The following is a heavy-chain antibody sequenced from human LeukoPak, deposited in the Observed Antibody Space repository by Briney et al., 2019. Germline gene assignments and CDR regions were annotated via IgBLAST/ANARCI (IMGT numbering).Heavy chain of an antibody. Sequence: SETLSLTCTVSGGSISSYYWSWIRQPPGKGLEWIGYIYYSGSTNYNPSLKSRVTISVDTSKNQFSLKLSSVTAADTAVYYCAREYIAAAGSVYSPFSRRAIGFDPWGQGTLVTVSS. CDR2: IYYSGST. D-gene: IGHD6-13*01. CDR1: GGSISSYY. V-gene: IGHV4-59*01. CDR3: AREYIAAAGSVYSPFSRRAIGFDP. J-gene: IGHJ5*02.